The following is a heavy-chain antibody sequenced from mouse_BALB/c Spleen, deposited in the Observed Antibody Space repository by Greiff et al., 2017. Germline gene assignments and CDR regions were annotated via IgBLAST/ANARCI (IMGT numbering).Heavy chain of an antibody. CDR2: ISSGGST. CDR3: ARGGGNYFFYAMDY. J-gene: IGHJ4*01. D-gene: IGHD2-1*01. Sequence: VQLKESGGGLVKPGGSLKLSCAASGFTFSSYAMSWVRQTPEKRLEWVASISSGGSTYYPDSVKGRFTISRDNARNILYLQMSSLRSEDTAMYYCARGGGNYFFYAMDYWGQGTSVTVSS. CDR1: GFTFSSYA. V-gene: IGHV5-6-5*01.